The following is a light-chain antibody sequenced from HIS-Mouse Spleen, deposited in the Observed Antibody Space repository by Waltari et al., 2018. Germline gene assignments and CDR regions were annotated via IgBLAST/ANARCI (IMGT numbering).Light chain of an antibody. CDR1: KSVSSSY. V-gene: IGKV3-20*01. J-gene: IGKJ4*01. CDR2: GAS. Sequence: IVFTQSPGTLSLSPGERATLSCRASKSVSSSYLAWYQQKPGQAPRLLIYGASSRATGIPDRFSGSGSGTDFTLTISRLEPEDFAVYYCQQYGSSLLTFGGGTKVEIK. CDR3: QQYGSSLLT.